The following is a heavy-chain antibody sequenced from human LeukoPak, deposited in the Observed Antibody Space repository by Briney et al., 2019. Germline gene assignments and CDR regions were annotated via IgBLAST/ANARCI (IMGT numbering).Heavy chain of an antibody. CDR1: GYTFANYA. CDR2: INTCSGDP. CDR3: ARDSGRGWYEFR. V-gene: IGHV1-3*03. Sequence: ASVKVSCKASGYTFANYAIHWVRQAPGQRLEWMGWINTCSGDPEYSHEFQGRVTISRDIAESTASMELRSLRSDDMGVYYCARDSGRGWYEFRWGQGTLVTVSS. J-gene: IGHJ4*02. D-gene: IGHD6-19*01.